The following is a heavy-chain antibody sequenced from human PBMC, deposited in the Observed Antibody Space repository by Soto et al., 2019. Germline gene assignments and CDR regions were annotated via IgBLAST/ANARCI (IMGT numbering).Heavy chain of an antibody. D-gene: IGHD4-17*01. J-gene: IGHJ4*02. CDR1: GFTFSGYG. Sequence: PGGSLRLSCAASGFTFSGYGIHWVRQAPGKGLEWVATIKYDGSDKYYADSVKGRFTISRDNSRNTVSLQMNSLRAEDTAIYYCAREAMTSLDYWGQGTLVTVSS. CDR3: AREAMTSLDY. V-gene: IGHV3-33*05. CDR2: IKYDGSDK.